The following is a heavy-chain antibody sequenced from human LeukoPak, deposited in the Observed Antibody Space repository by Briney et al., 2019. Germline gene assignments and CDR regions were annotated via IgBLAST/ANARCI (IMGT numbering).Heavy chain of an antibody. V-gene: IGHV4-30-4*01. Sequence: SQTLSLTCTVSGGSISSGDFYWSWTRQPPGKGLEWIGYIYYSGSTYYNPSLKSRLTISVDTSKNQFSLKLSSVTAADTAVYYCARTVYGSSLEYYFDYWGQGTLVTASS. J-gene: IGHJ4*02. CDR2: IYYSGST. D-gene: IGHD4-17*01. CDR3: ARTVYGSSLEYYFDY. CDR1: GGSISSGDFY.